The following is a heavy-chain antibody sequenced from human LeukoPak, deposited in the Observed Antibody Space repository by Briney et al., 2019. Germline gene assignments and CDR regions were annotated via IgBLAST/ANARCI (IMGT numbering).Heavy chain of an antibody. CDR2: IYHSGST. CDR1: GGSLSSGGYY. Sequence: SEALSLTCTVSGGSLSSGGYYWSWIRQHPGKGLEWLGYIYHSGSTYYNPSLKSRVTISVDRSKNQFSLKLSSVTAADTAVYYCARGGRGSGWAFDYWGQGTLVTVSS. V-gene: IGHV4-30-2*01. J-gene: IGHJ4*02. D-gene: IGHD6-19*01. CDR3: ARGGRGSGWAFDY.